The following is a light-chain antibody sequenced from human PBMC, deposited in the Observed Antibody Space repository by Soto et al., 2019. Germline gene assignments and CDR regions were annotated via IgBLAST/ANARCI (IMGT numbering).Light chain of an antibody. J-gene: IGKJ3*01. V-gene: IGKV3-20*01. CDR2: GTS. CDR3: QQSHSSFT. Sequence: EIVLTQSPGTLSLSPGERATLSCRASQSVNSSYLGWYQQKPGQPPRLLIYGTSIRATGIPDRFSGSGSGTDFTLTISRLEPEDFAVYYCQQSHSSFTFGPGTKVDIE. CDR1: QSVNSSY.